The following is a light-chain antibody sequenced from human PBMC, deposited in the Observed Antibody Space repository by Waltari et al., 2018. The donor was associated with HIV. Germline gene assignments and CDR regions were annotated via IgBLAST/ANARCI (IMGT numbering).Light chain of an antibody. V-gene: IGLV3-1*01. J-gene: IGLJ2*01. CDR2: QGP. CDR1: KLGDKY. Sequence: SYELTQPPSVSVSPGHTASITCSGDKLGDKYACWYQQKSGQSPVLVIHQGPKRPSGSPERFTGSNSGNTSTLTISGTRAMDEADYYCQAWDSSTAVLFGGGTKLTVL. CDR3: QAWDSSTAVL.